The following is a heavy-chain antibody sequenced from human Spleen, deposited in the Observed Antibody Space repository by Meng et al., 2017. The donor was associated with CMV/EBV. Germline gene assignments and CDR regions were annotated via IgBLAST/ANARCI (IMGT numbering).Heavy chain of an antibody. CDR1: YY. V-gene: IGHV3-11*01. D-gene: IGHD2-21*02. CDR2: ISSSGSTI. J-gene: IGHJ4*02. CDR3: ARIERRRILKYCGSDCSTTDY. Sequence: YYISWIRQAPGKGLEWISYISSSGSTIYYADSVKGRFTVSRDNAKKLLYLQMNSLRAEDTAVYYCARIERRRILKYCGSDCSTTDYWGQGTLVTLSS.